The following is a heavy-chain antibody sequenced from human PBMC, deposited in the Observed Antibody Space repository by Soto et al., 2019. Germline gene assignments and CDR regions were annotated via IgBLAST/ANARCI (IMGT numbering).Heavy chain of an antibody. CDR1: GDSLSGTYW. CDR2: ISYSGTT. J-gene: IGHJ4*02. CDR3: ARHRLVTGRRGFDF. V-gene: IGHV4-4*02. D-gene: IGHD6-19*01. Sequence: QVQLQESGPGLVKPSETLSLTCAVSGDSLSGTYWWSWVRQAPGGGLQWIGEISYSGTTHYDPSLMSRVTISMDKSRSEFSLTLISVTAADSASYYCARHRLVTGRRGFDFWGQGILVTVSS.